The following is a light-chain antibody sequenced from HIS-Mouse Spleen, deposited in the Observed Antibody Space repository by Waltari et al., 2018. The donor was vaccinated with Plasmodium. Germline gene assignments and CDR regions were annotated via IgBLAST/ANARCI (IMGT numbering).Light chain of an antibody. CDR3: LSADSSGTYWV. CDR1: ALPKKY. Sequence: SSELTQPPPVSVSLGQLARITCSGDALPKKYAYWYQQKPGQFPVLVIYKDSERPSGNPERFSGSSSGTIVTLTISGVQAEDEADYYGLSADSSGTYWVFGGGTKLTVL. CDR2: KDS. J-gene: IGLJ3*02. V-gene: IGLV3-16*01.